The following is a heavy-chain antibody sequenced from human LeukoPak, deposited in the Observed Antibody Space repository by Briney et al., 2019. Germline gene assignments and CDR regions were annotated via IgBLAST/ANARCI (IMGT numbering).Heavy chain of an antibody. J-gene: IGHJ4*02. V-gene: IGHV4-59*01. CDR2: IYYSGST. CDR1: GGSISSYY. Sequence: PSETLSHTCTVSGGSISSYYWSWIRQPPGKGLEWIGYIYYSGSTNYNPPLKSRVTISVDTSKNQFSLKLSSVTAADTAVYYCARGQALYYDILTGYPLFDYWGQGTLVTVSS. D-gene: IGHD3-9*01. CDR3: ARGQALYYDILTGYPLFDY.